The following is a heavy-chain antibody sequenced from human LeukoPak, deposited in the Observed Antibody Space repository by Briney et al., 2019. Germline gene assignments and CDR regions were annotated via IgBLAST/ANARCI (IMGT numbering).Heavy chain of an antibody. CDR3: ARVPGPYTTSRSDY. CDR2: IDPNSGGT. CDR1: GYTFTGYY. V-gene: IGHV1-2*02. Sequence: SSVRVSCKPSGYTFTGYYLHWVRQATGQGPEWMGRIDPNSGGTNYAQKFQGRVTVTRDTSTSTVYMELSGLRSDDTAVYYCARVPGPYTTSRSDYWGQGTLVTVSS. D-gene: IGHD2-2*01. J-gene: IGHJ4*02.